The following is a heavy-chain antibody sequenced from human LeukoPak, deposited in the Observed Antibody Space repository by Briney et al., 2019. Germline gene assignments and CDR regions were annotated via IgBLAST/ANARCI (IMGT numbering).Heavy chain of an antibody. CDR3: AKEVHSTMVGLFDY. CDR1: GASISSYD. Sequence: SETLSLTCTVSGASISSYDWSWIRQPPGKGLEWIGNIYYSGNSNYNPSLKSRVTISLDTSKNQFSLKLSSVTAADTAVYYCAKEVHSTMVGLFDYWGQGTLVTVSS. V-gene: IGHV4-59*01. CDR2: IYYSGNS. D-gene: IGHD4/OR15-4a*01. J-gene: IGHJ4*02.